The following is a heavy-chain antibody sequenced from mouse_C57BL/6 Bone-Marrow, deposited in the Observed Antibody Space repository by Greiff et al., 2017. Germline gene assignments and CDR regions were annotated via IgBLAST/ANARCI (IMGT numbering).Heavy chain of an antibody. V-gene: IGHV2-9-1*01. J-gene: IGHJ4*01. CDR2: IWTGGGT. D-gene: IGHD1-1*01. CDR1: GFSLTSYA. Sequence: VQLQQSGPGLVAPSQSLSITCTVSGFSLTSYAISWVRQPPGKGLEWLGVIWTGGGTNYNSALKSRLSISKDNSKSQVFLKMNSLQTDDTARYYCARGVITTVVAPSYYAMDYWGQGTSVTVSS. CDR3: ARGVITTVVAPSYYAMDY.